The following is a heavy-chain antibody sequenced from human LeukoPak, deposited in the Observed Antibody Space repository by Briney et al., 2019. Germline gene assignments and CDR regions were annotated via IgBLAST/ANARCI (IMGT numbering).Heavy chain of an antibody. CDR1: GGTFSSYA. CDR3: ARGGTPTYYYYYMDV. V-gene: IGHV1-69*05. J-gene: IGHJ6*03. CDR2: IIPIFGTA. Sequence: GASVKVSCKASGGTFSSYAISWVRQAPGQELEWMGGIIPIFGTANYAQKFQGRVTITTDESTSTAYMELSSLRSEDTAVYYCARGGTPTYYYYYMDVWGKGTTVTVSS. D-gene: IGHD1-1*01.